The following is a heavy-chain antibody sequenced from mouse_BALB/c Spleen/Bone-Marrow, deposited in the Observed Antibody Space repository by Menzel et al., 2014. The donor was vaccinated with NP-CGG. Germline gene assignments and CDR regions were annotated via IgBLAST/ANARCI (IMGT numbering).Heavy chain of an antibody. D-gene: IGHD1-2*01. J-gene: IGHJ2*01. V-gene: IGHV2-9-2*01. CDR3: IRHYYGYDFDY. CDR2: IWTGGGT. Sequence: QVQLQQSGPGLVAPSQSLSITCTVSGFSLTSYDISWIRQPPGKGLEWLGVIWTGGGTNYNSAFMSRLSISKDNSKSQVFLKMNSLQTDDTAMYYCIRHYYGYDFDYWGQGTTLTVSS. CDR1: GFSLTSYD.